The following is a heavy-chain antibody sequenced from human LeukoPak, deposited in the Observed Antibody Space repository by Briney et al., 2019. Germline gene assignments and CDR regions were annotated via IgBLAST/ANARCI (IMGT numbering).Heavy chain of an antibody. CDR1: GGSISCGSYY. CDR3: ARHKVDWSCSSTSCYENWFDP. D-gene: IGHD2-2*01. CDR2: IYTSGST. J-gene: IGHJ5*02. Sequence: SETLSLTCTVPGGSISCGSYYWSWIRQPAGKGLEWIGRIYTSGSTNYNPSLKRRVTISVDTSKNQFSLKLSSVTAADTAVYYCARHKVDWSCSSTSCYENWFDPWGQGTLVTVSS. V-gene: IGHV4-61*02.